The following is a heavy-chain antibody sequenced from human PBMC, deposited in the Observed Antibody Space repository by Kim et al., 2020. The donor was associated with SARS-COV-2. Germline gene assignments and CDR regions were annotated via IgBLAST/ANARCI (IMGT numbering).Heavy chain of an antibody. CDR3: AKGADTRHDH. Sequence: GGSLRLSCEASGFTFSSHSMSWVRRGSGKGLEWVASMNEDGSNIYYVDSVKGRFTISRDNAKNSLYLQMNTLRPEDTAVYYCAKGADTRHDHWGHGALV. CDR1: GFTFSSHS. CDR2: MNEDGSNI. V-gene: IGHV3-7*03. D-gene: IGHD3-3*01. J-gene: IGHJ4*01.